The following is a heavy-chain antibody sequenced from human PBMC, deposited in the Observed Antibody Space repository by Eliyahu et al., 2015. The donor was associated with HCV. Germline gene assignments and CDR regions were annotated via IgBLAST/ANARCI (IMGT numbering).Heavy chain of an antibody. CDR2: ISGRGDIT. V-gene: IGHV3-23*04. J-gene: IGHJ3*01. CDR3: AKKDIRGGVVISWDVFDL. CDR1: GFTFSNYV. Sequence: EVQLVESGGGLVQPGGSLRLSCVASGFTFSNYVMSWVRQSPGKGLEWVSTISGRGDITYYADSVKGRFTISRYNLQNTLYLQMNSLRAEDTAKYYCAKKDIRGGVVISWDVFDLWGQGTLVTVSS. D-gene: IGHD3-3*01.